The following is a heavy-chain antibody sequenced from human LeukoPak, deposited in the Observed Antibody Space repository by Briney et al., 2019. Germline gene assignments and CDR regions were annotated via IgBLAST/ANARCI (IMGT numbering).Heavy chain of an antibody. J-gene: IGHJ6*02. Sequence: GESLKISCKGSGYSFTSYWIGWVRQLPGKGLEWMGIIYPGDSDTRYSPSFQGQVTISADKSISTAYLQWSSLKASDTAMYYCARLEYSSSWLVPYYYGMDVWGQGTTVTVSS. V-gene: IGHV5-51*01. CDR2: IYPGDSDT. CDR3: ARLEYSSSWLVPYYYGMDV. D-gene: IGHD6-13*01. CDR1: GYSFTSYW.